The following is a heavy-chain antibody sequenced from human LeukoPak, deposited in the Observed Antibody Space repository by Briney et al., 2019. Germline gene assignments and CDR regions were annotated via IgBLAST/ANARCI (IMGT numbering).Heavy chain of an antibody. V-gene: IGHV1-2*02. CDR2: INPNSGGT. D-gene: IGHD2-15*01. Sequence: GASVKVSCKASGYTFTGYYMHWVRQAPGQGLEWMGWINPNSGGTNYAQKFQGRVTMTRDTSISTAYMELSRLRSDDTAVYYCATLEVSGYCGGGSCYSLFDYWGQGTLVTVSS. J-gene: IGHJ4*02. CDR1: GYTFTGYY. CDR3: ATLEVSGYCGGGSCYSLFDY.